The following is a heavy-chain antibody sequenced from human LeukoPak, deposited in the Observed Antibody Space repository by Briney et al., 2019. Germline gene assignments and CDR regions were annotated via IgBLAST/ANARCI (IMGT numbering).Heavy chain of an antibody. CDR2: IIPIFGTA. CDR1: GGTFSSYA. V-gene: IGHV1-69*01. Sequence: SVKVSCKASGGTFSSYAISWVRQAPGQGFEWMGGIIPIFGTANYAQKFRGRVTITADESTSTAYMELSSLRSEDTAVYYCARDGLQNAFDIWGQGTMVTVSS. J-gene: IGHJ3*02. D-gene: IGHD5-24*01. CDR3: ARDGLQNAFDI.